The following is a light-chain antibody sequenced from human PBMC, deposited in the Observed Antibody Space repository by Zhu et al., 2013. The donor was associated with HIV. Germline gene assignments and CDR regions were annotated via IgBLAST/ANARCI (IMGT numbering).Light chain of an antibody. J-gene: IGLJ1*01. CDR3: CSYAFYSWV. V-gene: IGLV2-23*02. Sequence: QSALTQPASVSGSPGQSITISCTGTSSDVGSYNLVSWYQQHPGKAPKLMIYEVSNRPSGVSNRFSGSKSGNTASLTISGLQAEDEADYYCCSYAFYSWVFGSGTKVTVL. CDR2: EVS. CDR1: SSDVGSYNL.